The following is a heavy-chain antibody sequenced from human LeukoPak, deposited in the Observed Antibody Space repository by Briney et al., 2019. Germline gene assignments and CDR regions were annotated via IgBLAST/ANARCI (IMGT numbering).Heavy chain of an antibody. Sequence: PGGSLRLSCAASGFTFSSYAMSWVRQAPGKGLEWVAVIWYDGSNKYYADSVKGRFTISRDNSKSTLYLQMNSLRAEDTAVYYCARDPGYGDQEAFVWGQGTLVTVSS. V-gene: IGHV3-33*08. CDR2: IWYDGSNK. CDR3: ARDPGYGDQEAFV. D-gene: IGHD4-17*01. CDR1: GFTFSSYA. J-gene: IGHJ4*02.